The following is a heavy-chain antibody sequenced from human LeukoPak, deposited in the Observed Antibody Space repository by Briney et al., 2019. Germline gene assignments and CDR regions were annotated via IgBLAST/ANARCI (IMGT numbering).Heavy chain of an antibody. Sequence: GGSLRLSCAASGFTFSSCAMSWVRQAPGKGLEWVSAISGSGGRPYYADSVKGRFTISRDNSKNTLYLQMNSLRAEDTAVYYCARHPEPGYCSSTSCHESYFDYWGQATLVTVSS. CDR2: ISGSGGRP. CDR1: GFTFSSCA. V-gene: IGHV3-23*01. J-gene: IGHJ4*02. D-gene: IGHD2-2*01. CDR3: ARHPEPGYCSSTSCHESYFDY.